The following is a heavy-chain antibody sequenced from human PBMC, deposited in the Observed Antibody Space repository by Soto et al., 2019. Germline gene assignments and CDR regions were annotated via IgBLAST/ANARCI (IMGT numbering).Heavy chain of an antibody. J-gene: IGHJ1*01. CDR1: GFSFSDAW. CDR3: TTNGPT. CDR2: IKNKEDGETT. Sequence: GGSLRLSCAASGFSFSDAWMNWVRQAPGKGLEWVGHIKNKEDGETTDFAAPVKGRFTISRDDSKHILYLQMNSLKIEDSGMYYCTTNGPTWGKCTLSTLPS. V-gene: IGHV3-15*07.